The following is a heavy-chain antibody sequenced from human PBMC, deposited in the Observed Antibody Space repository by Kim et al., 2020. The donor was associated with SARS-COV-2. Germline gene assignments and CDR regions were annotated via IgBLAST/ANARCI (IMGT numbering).Heavy chain of an antibody. D-gene: IGHD3-22*01. CDR2: GTT. J-gene: IGHJ3*02. Sequence: GTTYYNPSLQSRVTISVETSKNQFSLKLSSGTAADTAVYYCARESSGAFDIWGQGTMVTVSS. V-gene: IGHV4-31*02. CDR3: ARESSGAFDI.